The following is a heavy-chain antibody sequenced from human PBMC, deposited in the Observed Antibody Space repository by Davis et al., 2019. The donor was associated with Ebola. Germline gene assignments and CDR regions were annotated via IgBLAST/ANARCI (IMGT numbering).Heavy chain of an antibody. J-gene: IGHJ4*02. D-gene: IGHD3-9*01. Sequence: GESLKISCAASGFTFSSYGMHWVRQAPGKGLEWVAVISYDGSNKYYADSVKGRFTISRDNSKNTLYLQMNSLRAEDTAVYYCARDLKYGGQGTLVTVSS. V-gene: IGHV3-30*03. CDR3: ARDLKY. CDR2: ISYDGSNK. CDR1: GFTFSSYG.